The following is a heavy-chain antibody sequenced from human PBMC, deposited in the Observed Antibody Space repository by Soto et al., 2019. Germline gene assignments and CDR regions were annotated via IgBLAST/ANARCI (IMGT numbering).Heavy chain of an antibody. CDR2: IHHSGSI. CDR3: AREDDGGDSLDV. V-gene: IGHV4-30-4*08. Sequence: QVQLQQSGPGLVKPSQTLSLTCTVSGDSISSDYYHWTWIRQSPGKGLEWIWYIHHSGSILYNPSLKSRVTISVDTSKNQFSLHLTSVTAADTAVYFCAREDDGGDSLDVWGQGTTVTVSS. CDR1: GDSISSDYYH. J-gene: IGHJ6*02. D-gene: IGHD2-21*02.